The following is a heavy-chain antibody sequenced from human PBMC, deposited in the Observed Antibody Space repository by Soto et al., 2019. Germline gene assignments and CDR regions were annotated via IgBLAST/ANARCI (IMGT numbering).Heavy chain of an antibody. V-gene: IGHV4-34*01. Sequence: SETLSLTCAVYGGSFSGYYWSWIRQPPGKGLEWIGEINHSGSTNYNPSLKSRVTISVDTSKNQFSLKLSSVTAADTAVYYCASSMITFQLADCWGQGTLVTVSS. D-gene: IGHD3-16*01. CDR1: GGSFSGYY. J-gene: IGHJ4*02. CDR2: INHSGST. CDR3: ASSMITFQLADC.